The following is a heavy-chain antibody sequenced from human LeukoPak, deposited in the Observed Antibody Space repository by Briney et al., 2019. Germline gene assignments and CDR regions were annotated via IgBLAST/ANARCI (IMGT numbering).Heavy chain of an antibody. V-gene: IGHV3-30-3*01. J-gene: IGHJ3*02. CDR2: ISYDGSNK. D-gene: IGHD3-3*01. Sequence: GGSLRLSCAASGFTFSSYAMHWVRQAPGKGLEWVAVISYDGSNKYYADSVKGRFTISRDNSENTLYLQMNSLRAEDTAVYYCARGIGSITIFGVAHDAFDIWGQGTMVTVSS. CDR3: ARGIGSITIFGVAHDAFDI. CDR1: GFTFSSYA.